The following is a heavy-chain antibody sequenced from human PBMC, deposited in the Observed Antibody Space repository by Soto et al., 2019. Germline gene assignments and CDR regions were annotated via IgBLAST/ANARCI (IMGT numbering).Heavy chain of an antibody. D-gene: IGHD6-13*01. Sequence: EVQLLESGGGLVQPGGSLRLSCTASGFTFSSYAMSWVRQAPGKGLEWVSLISASGGGTYYADSVKGRFTISRDNSKNTFDLQLNSLRAEDTAVYYCAKHAAAAAPDYWGQGTQVTVSS. J-gene: IGHJ4*02. V-gene: IGHV3-23*01. CDR2: ISASGGGT. CDR1: GFTFSSYA. CDR3: AKHAAAAAPDY.